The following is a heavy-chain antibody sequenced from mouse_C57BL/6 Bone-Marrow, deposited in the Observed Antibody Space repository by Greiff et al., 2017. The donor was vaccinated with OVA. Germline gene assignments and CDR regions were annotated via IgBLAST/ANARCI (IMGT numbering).Heavy chain of an antibody. D-gene: IGHD1-1*01. J-gene: IGHJ2*01. CDR2: ISSGGSYT. Sequence: EVQGVESGGDLVKPGGSLKLSCAASGFTFSSFGMSWVRQTPDKRLEWVATISSGGSYTYYPDSVKGRFTISRDNAKNTLYLQMSSLKSEDTAMYYCARHRDYGSPRFDYWGQGTTLTVSS. CDR1: GFTFSSFG. CDR3: ARHRDYGSPRFDY. V-gene: IGHV5-6*01.